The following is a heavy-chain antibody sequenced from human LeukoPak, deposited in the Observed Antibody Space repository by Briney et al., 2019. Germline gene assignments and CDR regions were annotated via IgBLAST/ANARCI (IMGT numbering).Heavy chain of an antibody. V-gene: IGHV1-24*01. J-gene: IGHJ4*02. Sequence: ASVKVSCKVSGYTLTELSVHWVRQAPGKGREWMGGFDPEDGETIYAQKFQGRVTMTEDTSTDTAYMELSSLRSEDTAVYYCATDTKGYYLEPFDYWGQGTLVTVSS. D-gene: IGHD3-10*01. CDR3: ATDTKGYYLEPFDY. CDR1: GYTLTELS. CDR2: FDPEDGET.